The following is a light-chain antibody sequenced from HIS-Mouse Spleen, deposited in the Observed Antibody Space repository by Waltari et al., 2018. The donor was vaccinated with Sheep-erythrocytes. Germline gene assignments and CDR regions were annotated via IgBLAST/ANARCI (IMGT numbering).Light chain of an antibody. Sequence: EIVLTQSPATLSLSPGERATLSCRASQSVSSYLAWYQQKPGQAPRLLIYDASNRATCIPARFSGSGSGTDFNLTISSLEPEDFAVYYCQQRSNWYTFGQGTKLEIK. J-gene: IGKJ2*01. CDR1: QSVSSY. V-gene: IGKV3-11*01. CDR3: QQRSNWYT. CDR2: DAS.